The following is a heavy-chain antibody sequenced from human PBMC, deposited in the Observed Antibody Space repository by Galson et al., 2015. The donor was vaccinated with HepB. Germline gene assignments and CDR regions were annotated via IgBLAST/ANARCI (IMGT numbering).Heavy chain of an antibody. D-gene: IGHD6-19*01. Sequence: SLRLSCAASGFTFSSYSMNWVRQAPGKGLEWVSSISSSSSYIYYADSVKGRFTISRDNAKNSLYLQMNSLRAEDTAVYYCARDPVRAVAEEFRLDYWGQGTLVTVSS. V-gene: IGHV3-21*01. CDR1: GFTFSSYS. CDR2: ISSSSSYI. J-gene: IGHJ4*02. CDR3: ARDPVRAVAEEFRLDY.